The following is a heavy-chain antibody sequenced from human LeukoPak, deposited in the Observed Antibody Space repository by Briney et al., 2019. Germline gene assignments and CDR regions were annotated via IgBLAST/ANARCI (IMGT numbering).Heavy chain of an antibody. CDR2: MNPNSGNT. D-gene: IGHD6-13*01. CDR1: GCTFTSYD. CDR3: ARFPAAAYYYYGMDV. J-gene: IGHJ6*02. V-gene: IGHV1-8*01. Sequence: ASVKVSCKASGCTFTSYDINWVRQATGQGLEWMGWMNPNSGNTGYAQKFQGRVTMTRNTSISTAYMELSSLRAEDTAVYYCARFPAAAYYYYGMDVWGQGTTVTVSS.